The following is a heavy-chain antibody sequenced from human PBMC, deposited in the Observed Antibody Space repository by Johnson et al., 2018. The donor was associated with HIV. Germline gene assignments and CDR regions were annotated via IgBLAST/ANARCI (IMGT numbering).Heavy chain of an antibody. Sequence: QVHLVESGGAVVQPGRSPRLSCAASGFTFRNYGMHWVRQAPGKGLEWVAVISFDGTNKYYAESVKGLSTISRDNSNNTLYLQMNSLRPEDTGVYYCVKDKFMFLENPVDAFDVWGQGTMVTFSS. CDR2: ISFDGTNK. CDR1: GFTFRNYG. CDR3: VKDKFMFLENPVDAFDV. D-gene: IGHD3-3*01. V-gene: IGHV3-30*18. J-gene: IGHJ3*01.